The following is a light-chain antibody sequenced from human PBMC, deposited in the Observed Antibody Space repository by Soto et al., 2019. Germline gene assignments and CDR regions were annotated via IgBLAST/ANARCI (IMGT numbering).Light chain of an antibody. Sequence: DIQMTQSPSSVSASVGDRVTITCQASQDITNYLNWFQQRPGKAPKLLIYDASNSETGVPSRFSGSGSETDFTLTISSLQPEDIATYYCQQYDSPPFTFGPGTIVDIK. CDR3: QQYDSPPFT. CDR2: DAS. V-gene: IGKV1-33*01. J-gene: IGKJ3*01. CDR1: QDITNY.